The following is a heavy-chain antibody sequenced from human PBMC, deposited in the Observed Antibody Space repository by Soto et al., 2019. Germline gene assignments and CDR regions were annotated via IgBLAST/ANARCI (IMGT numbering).Heavy chain of an antibody. D-gene: IGHD2-15*01. J-gene: IGHJ4*02. CDR2: VSIAGST. CDR1: GFSFSSYA. V-gene: IGHV3-23*01. Sequence: GGSLRLSCAASGFSFSSYAMGWVRQGPGKGLEGVAAVSIAGSTHHADSVRGRFTLSRDNSKNTMSLQMNGLTPEVTAVYFCAKRRGAGGHFDYWGQGALVTFSS. CDR3: AKRRGAGGHFDY.